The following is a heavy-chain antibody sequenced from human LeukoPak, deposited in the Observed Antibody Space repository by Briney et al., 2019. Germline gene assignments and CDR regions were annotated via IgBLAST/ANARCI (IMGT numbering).Heavy chain of an antibody. D-gene: IGHD3-10*01. CDR3: ANYGSGSAY. CDR1: GFTVSSNY. V-gene: IGHV3-23*01. CDR2: ISGSGGST. Sequence: GGSLRLSCAASGFTVSSNYMSWVRQAPGKGLEWVSAISGSGGSTYYADSVKGRFTISRDNSKNTLYLQMNSLRAEDTAVYYRANYGSGSAYWGQGTLVTVSS. J-gene: IGHJ4*02.